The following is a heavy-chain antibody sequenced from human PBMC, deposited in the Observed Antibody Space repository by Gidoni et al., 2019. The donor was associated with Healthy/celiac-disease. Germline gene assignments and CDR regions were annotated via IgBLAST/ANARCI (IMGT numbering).Heavy chain of an antibody. CDR2: IYYSGST. CDR1: GGSISSGGYY. J-gene: IGHJ4*02. D-gene: IGHD2-2*01. Sequence: QVQLQESGPGLVKPSQTLSLTCTVSGGSISSGGYYWSWIRQHPGKGLEWIGYIYYSGSTYYNPSLKSRVTISVDTSKNQFSLKLSSVTAADTAVYYCARDPIPGDCSSTSCAELGYWGQGTLVTVSS. CDR3: ARDPIPGDCSSTSCAELGY. V-gene: IGHV4-31*03.